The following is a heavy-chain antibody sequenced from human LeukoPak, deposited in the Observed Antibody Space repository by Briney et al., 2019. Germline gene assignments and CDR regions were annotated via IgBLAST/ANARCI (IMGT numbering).Heavy chain of an antibody. J-gene: IGHJ4*02. CDR3: AKRGYSSGWYVSY. D-gene: IGHD6-19*01. V-gene: IGHV3-48*04. Sequence: PGGSLRLSCAASGFTFSSYSMNWVRQAPGKGLEWVSYISSSSSTIYYADSVKGRFTISRDNAKDSLYLQMNSLRAEDTAVYYCAKRGYSSGWYVSYWGQGTLVTVSS. CDR1: GFTFSSYS. CDR2: ISSSSSTI.